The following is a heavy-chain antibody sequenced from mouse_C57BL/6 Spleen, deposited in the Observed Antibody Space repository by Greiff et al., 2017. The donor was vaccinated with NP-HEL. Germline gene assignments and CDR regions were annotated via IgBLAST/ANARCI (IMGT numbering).Heavy chain of an antibody. D-gene: IGHD3-3*01. V-gene: IGHV1-82*01. CDR3: ARAESWADWYFDV. CDR2: IYPGDGDT. CDR1: GYAFSSSW. J-gene: IGHJ1*03. Sequence: QVQLKQSGPELVKPGASVKISCKASGYAFSSSWMNWVKQRPGKGLEWIGRIYPGDGDTNYNGKFKGKATLTADKSSSTAYMQLSSLTSEDSAVYFCARAESWADWYFDVWGTGTTVTVSS.